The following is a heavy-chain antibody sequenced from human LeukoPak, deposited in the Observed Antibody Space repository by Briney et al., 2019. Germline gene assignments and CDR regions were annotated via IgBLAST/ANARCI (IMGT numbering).Heavy chain of an antibody. CDR1: GGTFSSYA. D-gene: IGHD6-13*01. Sequence: SVKVSCKASGGTFSSYAISGVRQAPGQGLEWRGGIIPIFGTANYAQKFQGRVTITADKSTNTPYMELSSLRSEDTAVYYCARVGPLDSSSWYLSYYSYMDVWGKGTTVTVSS. CDR2: IIPIFGTA. J-gene: IGHJ6*03. V-gene: IGHV1-69*06. CDR3: ARVGPLDSSSWYLSYYSYMDV.